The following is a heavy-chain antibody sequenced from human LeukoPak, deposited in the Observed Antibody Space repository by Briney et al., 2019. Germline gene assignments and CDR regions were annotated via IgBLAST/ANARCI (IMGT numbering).Heavy chain of an antibody. D-gene: IGHD3-22*01. CDR2: IYYSGST. V-gene: IGHV4-39*01. CDR3: AKAGVRYFDSSGLYAFDF. CDR1: GGSISSTSYY. J-gene: IGHJ3*01. Sequence: SETLSLTCAVSGGSISSTSYYWAWIRQPPGKGLEWIGTIYYSGSTYHNPSLKSRVNLSVDTSRNQFSLRLSSVDAADTAVYYCAKAGVRYFDSSGLYAFDFWGQGTTVTVSS.